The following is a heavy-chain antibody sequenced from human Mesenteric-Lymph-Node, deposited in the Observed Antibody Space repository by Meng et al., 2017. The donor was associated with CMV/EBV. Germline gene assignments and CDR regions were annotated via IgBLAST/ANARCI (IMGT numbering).Heavy chain of an antibody. CDR1: GGSVSSGTYY. V-gene: IGHV4-61*01. J-gene: IGHJ4*02. CDR2: IYYSGST. Sequence: SETLSLTCTVSGGSVSSGTYYWSWIRQPPGKGLEWIGYIYYSGSTNYNPSLKSRVTISVDTSKNQFSLKLSSVTAADTAVYYCARGGFRATHADYWGQGTLVTVSS. CDR3: ARGGFRATHADY. D-gene: IGHD2-15*01.